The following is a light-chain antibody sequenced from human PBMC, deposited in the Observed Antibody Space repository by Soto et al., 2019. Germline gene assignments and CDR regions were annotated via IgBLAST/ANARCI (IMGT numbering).Light chain of an antibody. CDR3: QQSYSTPIT. Sequence: DIQMTQSPSSLSASVGYRVTITCRASQNIKNYLNWYQQKPGKAPKLLIYASSSLQSGVPSRFSGSGSGADFILTISSLQSEDFATYYCQQSYSTPITFGQGTRLEIK. V-gene: IGKV1-39*01. J-gene: IGKJ5*01. CDR1: QNIKNY. CDR2: ASS.